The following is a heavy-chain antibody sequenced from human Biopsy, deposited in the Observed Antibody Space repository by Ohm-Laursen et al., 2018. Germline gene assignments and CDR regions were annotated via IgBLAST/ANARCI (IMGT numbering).Heavy chain of an antibody. J-gene: IGHJ5*02. CDR2: IIPIFQTT. D-gene: IGHD3-10*01. Sequence: SSVKVSCKVIGGTFSASGISWVRLAPGHGLEFVGGIIPIFQTTHYAQSFQGRVTIVADKPTSTAYMELSSLRSDDPAIYYCATVRGLVWFGELIAWGQGTLVTVSS. CDR3: ATVRGLVWFGELIA. CDR1: GGTFSASG. V-gene: IGHV1-69*06.